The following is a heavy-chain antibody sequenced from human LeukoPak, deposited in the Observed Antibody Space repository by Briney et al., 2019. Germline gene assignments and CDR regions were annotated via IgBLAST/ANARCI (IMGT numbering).Heavy chain of an antibody. V-gene: IGHV4-59*01. Sequence: SETLSLTCTVSGGSISSYYWSWIRQPPGKGLEWIGYIYYSGSTNYNPSLKSRVTISVDTSKNQFSLKLSSVTAADTAVYYCARGFLYQRAFDIWGQGTMVTVSS. CDR3: ARGFLYQRAFDI. J-gene: IGHJ3*02. CDR2: IYYSGST. D-gene: IGHD2/OR15-2a*01. CDR1: GGSISSYY.